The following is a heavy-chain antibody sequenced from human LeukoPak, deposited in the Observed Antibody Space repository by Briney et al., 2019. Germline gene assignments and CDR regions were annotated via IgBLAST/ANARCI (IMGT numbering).Heavy chain of an antibody. V-gene: IGHV4-59*10. D-gene: IGHD3-9*01. J-gene: IGHJ3*02. CDR1: GGSFSDYY. CDR2: IYTSGST. Sequence: PSETLSLTCAVYGGSFSDYYWSWIRQPAGKGLEWIGRIYTSGSTNYNPSLKSRVTMSVDTSKNQFSLKLSSVTAADTAVYYCARVITISYGTTGRSAFDIWGQGTMVTVSS. CDR3: ARVITISYGTTGRSAFDI.